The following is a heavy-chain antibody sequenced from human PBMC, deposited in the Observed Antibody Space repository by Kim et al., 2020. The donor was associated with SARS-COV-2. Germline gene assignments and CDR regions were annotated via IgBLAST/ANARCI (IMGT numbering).Heavy chain of an antibody. CDR2: IYHSGST. V-gene: IGHV4-4*02. CDR1: GGSISSSNW. J-gene: IGHJ3*02. Sequence: SETRSLTCAVSGGSISSSNWWSWVRQPPGKGLEWIGEIYHSGSTNYNPSLKSRVTISVDKSKNQFSLKLSSVTAADTAVYYCARVSSSWSLAVWLFHAFDIWGQGKMVTVSS. D-gene: IGHD6-13*01. CDR3: ARVSSSWSLAVWLFHAFDI.